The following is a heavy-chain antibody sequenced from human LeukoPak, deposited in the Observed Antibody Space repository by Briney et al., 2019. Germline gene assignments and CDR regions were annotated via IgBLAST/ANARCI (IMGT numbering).Heavy chain of an antibody. V-gene: IGHV3-7*01. CDR2: INPDGSEK. CDR1: RFNFLSYW. Sequence: SGGSLRLSCAASRFNFLSYWMSWVRQAPGKGLEWVANINPDGSEKYFVDSVKGRFTISRDNAKNSLYLQMNSLRAEDTAVYYCAREGSTWYRNFDYWGQGTLVTVSS. J-gene: IGHJ4*02. CDR3: AREGSTWYRNFDY. D-gene: IGHD6-13*01.